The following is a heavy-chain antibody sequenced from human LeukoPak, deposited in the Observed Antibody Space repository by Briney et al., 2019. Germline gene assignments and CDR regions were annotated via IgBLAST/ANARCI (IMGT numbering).Heavy chain of an antibody. J-gene: IGHJ5*02. V-gene: IGHV1-69*13. CDR3: ARDGYSGSYEDWFDP. D-gene: IGHD1-26*01. CDR2: IIPTFGTA. Sequence: SVKVSCKASGGTFSSYAISWVRQAPGQGLEWMGGIIPTFGTANYAQKFQGRVTITADESTSTAYMELSSLRSEDTAVYYCARDGYSGSYEDWFDPWGQGTLVTVSS. CDR1: GGTFSSYA.